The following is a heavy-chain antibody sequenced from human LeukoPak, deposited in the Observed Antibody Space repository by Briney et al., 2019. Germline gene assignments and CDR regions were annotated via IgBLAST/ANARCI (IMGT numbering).Heavy chain of an antibody. J-gene: IGHJ4*02. CDR1: GGSISSGYY. CDR2: IFHTGST. Sequence: SETLSLTCTVSGGSISSGYYWAWIRQPPGKGLGWIGSIFHTGSTYHNPSLKSRVTISVDTSKNQFSLKLNSVTAADTAVYYCARDHSSSSEDYWGQGTLVTVSS. D-gene: IGHD6-13*01. CDR3: ARDHSSSSEDY. V-gene: IGHV4-38-2*02.